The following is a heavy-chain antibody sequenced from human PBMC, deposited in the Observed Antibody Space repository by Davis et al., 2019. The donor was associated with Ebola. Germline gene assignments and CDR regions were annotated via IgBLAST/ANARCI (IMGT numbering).Heavy chain of an antibody. Sequence: ASVKVSCKASGYTFTGYYMHWVRQAPGQGLEWMGWINPNSGGTNYAQKFQGRVTMTRDTSISTAYMELSRLRSDDTAVYYCARDQRYCSSTSCSGTTPFVYWGQGTLVTVSS. J-gene: IGHJ4*02. CDR3: ARDQRYCSSTSCSGTTPFVY. V-gene: IGHV1-2*02. D-gene: IGHD2-2*01. CDR2: INPNSGGT. CDR1: GYTFTGYY.